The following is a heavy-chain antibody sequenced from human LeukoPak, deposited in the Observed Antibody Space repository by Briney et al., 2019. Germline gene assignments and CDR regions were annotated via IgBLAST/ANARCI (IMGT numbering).Heavy chain of an antibody. J-gene: IGHJ4*02. CDR3: ARADCSGDSCYSSY. D-gene: IGHD2-15*01. CDR2: IYYSGST. V-gene: IGHV4-59*01. CDR1: GGSISSYY. Sequence: SETLSLTCTVSGGSISSYYWSWIRQPPGKGLEWIGYIYYSGSTNYNPSLKSRVTISVDTSKNQFSLKLSSVTAADTAVYYCARADCSGDSCYSSYWGQGTLVTVSS.